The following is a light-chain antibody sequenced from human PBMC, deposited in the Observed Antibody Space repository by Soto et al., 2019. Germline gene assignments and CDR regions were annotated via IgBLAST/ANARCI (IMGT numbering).Light chain of an antibody. J-gene: IGKJ4*01. CDR2: YAS. CDR1: HNIGNN. Sequence: VVLTQSPATLSVSPGETATFSCRASHNIGNNLAWYQHKPGQAPRLLISYASSGATGIPGRFSGSGSGTLSALTISSLQSDVAAVYYRQHYYSCPVTFGGGTRVEI. CDR3: QHYYSCPVT. V-gene: IGKV3-15*01.